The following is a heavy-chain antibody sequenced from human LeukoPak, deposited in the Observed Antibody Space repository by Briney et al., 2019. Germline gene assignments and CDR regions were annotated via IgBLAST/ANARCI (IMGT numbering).Heavy chain of an antibody. J-gene: IGHJ3*02. CDR3: AKEWGAFDI. D-gene: IGHD3-16*01. V-gene: IGHV3-30*18. CDR2: ISYDGSNK. Sequence: GGSLRLSCAASGFTFSSYGMHWVRQAPGKGLEGVAVISYDGSNKYYADSVKGRFTISRDNSKNTLYLQMNSLRAEDTAVYYCAKEWGAFDIWGQGTMVTVSS. CDR1: GFTFSSYG.